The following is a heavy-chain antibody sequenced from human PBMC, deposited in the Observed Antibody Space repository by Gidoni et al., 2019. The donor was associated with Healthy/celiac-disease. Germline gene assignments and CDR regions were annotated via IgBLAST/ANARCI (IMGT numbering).Heavy chain of an antibody. CDR1: GGSISSSRYY. CDR3: ARHQGILTGYTPHYYYMDV. CDR2: IYYSGST. Sequence: QLQLQESGPGLVKPSATLSLTCTVSGGSISSSRYYWGWIRQPPGKGLEWIGSIYYSGSTYYNPSLKSRVTISVDTSKNQFSLKLSSVTAADTAVYYCARHQGILTGYTPHYYYMDVWGKGTTVTVSS. J-gene: IGHJ6*03. D-gene: IGHD3-9*01. V-gene: IGHV4-39*01.